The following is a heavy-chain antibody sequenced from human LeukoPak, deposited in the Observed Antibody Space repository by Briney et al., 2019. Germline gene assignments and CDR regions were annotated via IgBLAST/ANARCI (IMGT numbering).Heavy chain of an antibody. Sequence: ASVKVSCKASGYTFTGYYMHWVRQAPGQGLEWMGWINPNSGDTNYAQKFQGRVTLTRDTSISTAYMELSRLRSDDTAMYYCARVLWGATAFDYWGQGTLVTVSS. CDR3: ARVLWGATAFDY. CDR2: INPNSGDT. V-gene: IGHV1-2*02. CDR1: GYTFTGYY. D-gene: IGHD1-26*01. J-gene: IGHJ4*02.